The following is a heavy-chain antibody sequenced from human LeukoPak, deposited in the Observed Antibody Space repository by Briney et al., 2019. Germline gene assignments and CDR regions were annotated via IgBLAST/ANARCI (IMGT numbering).Heavy chain of an antibody. CDR2: TNPNRGNT. J-gene: IGHJ6*03. Sequence: ASVNLSCKASGYTFTRYGINCVPHATGQGLVCRGWTNPNRGNTGYAQKFQGRVPNIRNTPITTAHIDLRSLRSGDPPVFYCPRAPIRTRCSSTSCYAEASYYMDVWGKGTTVTVSS. V-gene: IGHV1-8*01. CDR1: GYTFTRYG. CDR3: PRAPIRTRCSSTSCYAEASYYMDV. D-gene: IGHD2-2*01.